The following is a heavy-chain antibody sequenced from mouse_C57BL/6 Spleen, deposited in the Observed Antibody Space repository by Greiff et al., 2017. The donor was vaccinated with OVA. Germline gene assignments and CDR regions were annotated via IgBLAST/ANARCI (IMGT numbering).Heavy chain of an antibody. J-gene: IGHJ2*01. Sequence: EVKLVESGGGLVKPGGSLKLSCAASGFTFSSYAMSWVRQTPEKRLEWVATISDGGSYTYYPDNVKGRFTISRDNAKNNLYLQMSHLKSEDTAMYYCARDWKGVDYWGQGTTLTVSS. V-gene: IGHV5-4*01. CDR2: ISDGGSYT. CDR3: ARDWKGVDY. CDR1: GFTFSSYA.